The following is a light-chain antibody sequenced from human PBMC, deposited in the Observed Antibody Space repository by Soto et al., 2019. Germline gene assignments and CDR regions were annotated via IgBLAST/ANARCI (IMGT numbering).Light chain of an antibody. V-gene: IGLV2-14*01. J-gene: IGLJ1*01. Sequence: QSVLTQPASVSGSPGQSITISCTGTSSDFGGYHYVSWYQQYPGKAPKLMIYEVSNRPSGVSNRFSGSKSGNTASLTISGLQAEDEADYYCSSYTSSSTYVFGTGTKVTVL. CDR3: SSYTSSSTYV. CDR2: EVS. CDR1: SSDFGGYHY.